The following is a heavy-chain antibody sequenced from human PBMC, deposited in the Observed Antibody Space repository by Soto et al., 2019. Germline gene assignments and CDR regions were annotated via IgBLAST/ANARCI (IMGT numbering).Heavy chain of an antibody. CDR2: IKSKTDGGTT. CDR1: GFTFSNAW. Sequence: EVQLVESGGGLVKPGGSLRLSRAASGFTFSNAWMSWVRQAPGKGLEWVGRIKSKTDGGTTDYAAPVKGRFTISRDDSKNTLYLQMNSLKTEDTAVYYCTTDGYYYDSSGHPYYFDYWGQGTLVTVSS. D-gene: IGHD3-22*01. CDR3: TTDGYYYDSSGHPYYFDY. V-gene: IGHV3-15*01. J-gene: IGHJ4*02.